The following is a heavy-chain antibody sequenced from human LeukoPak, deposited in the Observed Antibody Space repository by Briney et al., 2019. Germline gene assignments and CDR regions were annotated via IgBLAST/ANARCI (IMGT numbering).Heavy chain of an antibody. CDR2: INPSGGST. CDR3: ARLRHSSGWRGDNCFDP. J-gene: IGHJ5*02. CDR1: GYTFTSYY. V-gene: IGHV1-46*01. D-gene: IGHD6-19*01. Sequence: GASVKVSCKASGYTFTSYYMHWVRQAPGQGLEWMGIINPSGGSTSYAQKFQGRVTMTRDTSTSTVYMELSSLRSEDTAVYFCARLRHSSGWRGDNCFDPWGQGTLVTVSS.